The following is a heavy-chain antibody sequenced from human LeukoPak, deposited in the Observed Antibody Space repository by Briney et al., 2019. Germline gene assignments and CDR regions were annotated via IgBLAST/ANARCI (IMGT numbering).Heavy chain of an antibody. CDR2: ISDIGSI. CDR1: GGSISSYY. Sequence: SETLSLTCTASGGSISSYYWSWIRQPPGKGLEWIAYISDIGSINYNPSLKSRVTISLETSKNQFSLKLSSVTAADAAVYYCAGHHPRNTVDFWGQGTLVTVSS. D-gene: IGHD2-8*02. V-gene: IGHV4-59*08. J-gene: IGHJ4*02. CDR3: AGHHPRNTVDF.